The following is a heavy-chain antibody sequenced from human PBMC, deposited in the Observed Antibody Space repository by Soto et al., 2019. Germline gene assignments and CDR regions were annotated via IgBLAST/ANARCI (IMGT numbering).Heavy chain of an antibody. CDR3: ASDVSVMTSVFGF. CDR1: GGTFYTYA. J-gene: IGHJ4*02. D-gene: IGHD3-10*01. V-gene: IGHV1-69*01. Sequence: QVHLVQSGAEVKRPGSSVRVSCRASGGTFYTYAFTWVRQDPGQGLERMGGITPMIGTTKYAQKFHGRVTFSADESASTAYMELSNLRSDDTAVYYCASDVSVMTSVFGFWGQGTLITVSS. CDR2: ITPMIGTT.